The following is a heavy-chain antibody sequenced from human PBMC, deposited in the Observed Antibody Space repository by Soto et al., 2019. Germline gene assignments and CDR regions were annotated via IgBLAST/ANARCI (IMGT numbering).Heavy chain of an antibody. CDR3: ARVTAMVTGLLDY. CDR2: ISYDGSNK. D-gene: IGHD5-18*01. V-gene: IGHV3-30-3*01. Sequence: QVQLVESGGGVVQPGRSLRLSCAASGFTFSSYAMHWVRQAPGKGLEWVAVISYDGSNKYYADSVKGRFTISRDNSKNTLYLQMNSLRAEDTAVYYCARVTAMVTGLLDYWGQGTLVTVS. J-gene: IGHJ4*02. CDR1: GFTFSSYA.